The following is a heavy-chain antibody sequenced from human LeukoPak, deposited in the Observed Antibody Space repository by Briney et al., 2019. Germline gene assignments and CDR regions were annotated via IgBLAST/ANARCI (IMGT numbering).Heavy chain of an antibody. J-gene: IGHJ4*02. Sequence: KGRFTISRDNAKNSLYLQMNSLRAEDTAVYYCARVRYSSSYYFDYWGQGTLVTVSS. D-gene: IGHD6-13*01. V-gene: IGHV3-48*03. CDR3: ARVRYSSSYYFDY.